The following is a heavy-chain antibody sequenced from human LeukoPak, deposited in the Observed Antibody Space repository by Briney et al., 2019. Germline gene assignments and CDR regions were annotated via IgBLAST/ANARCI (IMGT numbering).Heavy chain of an antibody. Sequence: SETLSLTCAVYGGSFSGYYWSWIRQPPGKGLEWIGEINHSGSTNYNPSLKSRVSISVDTSKNQFSLKLSSVSAADTAVYYCARSSGYLFDPWGQGILVTVSS. J-gene: IGHJ5*02. V-gene: IGHV4-34*01. CDR3: ARSSGYLFDP. D-gene: IGHD3-22*01. CDR1: GGSFSGYY. CDR2: INHSGST.